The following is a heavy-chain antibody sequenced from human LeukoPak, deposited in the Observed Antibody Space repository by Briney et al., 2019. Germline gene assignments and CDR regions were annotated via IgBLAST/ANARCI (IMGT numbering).Heavy chain of an antibody. D-gene: IGHD3-9*01. CDR2: ISGSGGST. V-gene: IGHV3-23*01. CDR3: AKDPSRYFDWLSSLTFDY. CDR1: GFTFSSYA. Sequence: GGSLRLSCAASGFTFSSYAMSWVRQAPGKGLEWVSAISGSGGSTYYADSVKGRFTISRDNSKNTLYLQMNSLRAEDTAVYYCAKDPSRYFDWLSSLTFDYWGQGTPVTVSS. J-gene: IGHJ4*02.